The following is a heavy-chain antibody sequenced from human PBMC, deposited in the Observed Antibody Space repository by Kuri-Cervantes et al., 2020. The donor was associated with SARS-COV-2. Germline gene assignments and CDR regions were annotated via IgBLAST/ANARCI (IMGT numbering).Heavy chain of an antibody. CDR1: GYTLTSYG. V-gene: IGHV1-18*01. CDR3: ASASGEWDH. Sequence: ASVKVSCKASGYTLTSYGIRWVRQAPGQRLEWMGWISAYNGNTNNAQKLQGRVTMTTDTSTRTAYMELRSLRSDDTAVYYCASASGEWDHWGQGTLVTVSS. CDR2: ISAYNGNT. D-gene: IGHD2-15*01. J-gene: IGHJ4*02.